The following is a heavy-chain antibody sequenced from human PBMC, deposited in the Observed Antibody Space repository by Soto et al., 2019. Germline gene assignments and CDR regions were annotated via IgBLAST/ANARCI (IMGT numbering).Heavy chain of an antibody. CDR2: IYFSGST. Sequence: SETLSLTCSISNGSIGGFYWNWIRQSPEKGLEWIGQIYFSGSTIYSPSFQSRVTLSVDSSKSQVALRLTSVTAADTAVYFCARASGLSIYNWFDPWGQGILVTVS. J-gene: IGHJ5*02. CDR1: NGSIGGFY. CDR3: ARASGLSIYNWFDP. D-gene: IGHD3-10*01. V-gene: IGHV4-59*01.